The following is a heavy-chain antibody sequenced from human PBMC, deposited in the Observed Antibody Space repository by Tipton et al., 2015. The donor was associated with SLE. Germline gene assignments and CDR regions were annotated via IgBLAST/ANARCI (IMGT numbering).Heavy chain of an antibody. CDR3: ARRSGGYYYYYGMDV. D-gene: IGHD2-15*01. CDR1: GGSFSGYF. V-gene: IGHV4-34*01. J-gene: IGHJ6*02. CDR2: INHSGTT. Sequence: TLSLTCAVYGGSFSGYFWSWIRQLPDKGLEWIGEINHSGTTNCNPSLKSRVTISVDTSKNQFSLKLSSVTAADTAVYYCARRSGGYYYYYGMDVWGQGTTVTVSS.